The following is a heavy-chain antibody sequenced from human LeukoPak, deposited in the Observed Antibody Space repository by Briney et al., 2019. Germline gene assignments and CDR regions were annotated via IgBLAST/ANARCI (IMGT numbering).Heavy chain of an antibody. V-gene: IGHV4-59*01. D-gene: IGHD7-27*01. CDR2: VYYSGSA. CDR3: ASNTGTVFDY. Sequence: SETLSLTCTVSGDFITAYYWSWLRQPPGKGLEWIGYVYYSGSAEYNPSLRSRVTISLEMSKHQFSLNLTSVTAADTAVYYCASNTGTVFDYWGQGALVTVSS. CDR1: GDFITAYY. J-gene: IGHJ4*02.